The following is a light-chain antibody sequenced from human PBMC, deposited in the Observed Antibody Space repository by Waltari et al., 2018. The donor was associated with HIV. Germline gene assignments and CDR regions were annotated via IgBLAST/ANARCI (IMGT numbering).Light chain of an antibody. CDR3: CSYASTTDTYVV. Sequence: QSALTQPASVSGSPGQSITISCTGTSSDVWSYNLVSWYQQHPGKAPKLIIYEVSKRPSGVSNRLSGSKSGSTASLTISGLQPEDEADYCCCSYASTTDTYVVFGGGTKLTVL. J-gene: IGLJ2*01. CDR2: EVS. V-gene: IGLV2-23*02. CDR1: SSDVWSYNL.